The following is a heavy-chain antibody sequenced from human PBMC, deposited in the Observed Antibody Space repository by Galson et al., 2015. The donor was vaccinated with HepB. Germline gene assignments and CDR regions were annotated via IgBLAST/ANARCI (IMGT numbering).Heavy chain of an antibody. J-gene: IGHJ3*02. V-gene: IGHV3-21*01. CDR3: ARDGGLTVTTPDAFDI. CDR1: GFTFSSYS. CDR2: ISSSSSYI. D-gene: IGHD4-17*01. Sequence: SLRLSCAASGFTFSSYSMNWVRQAPGKGLEWVSSISSSSSYIYYADSVKGRFTISRDNAKNSLYLQMNSLRAEDTAVYYCARDGGLTVTTPDAFDIWGQGTMVTVSS.